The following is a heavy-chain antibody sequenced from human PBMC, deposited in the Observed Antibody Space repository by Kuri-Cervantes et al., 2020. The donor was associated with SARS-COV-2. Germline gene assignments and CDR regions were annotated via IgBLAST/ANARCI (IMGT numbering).Heavy chain of an antibody. V-gene: IGHV3-30*04. Sequence: GGSLRLSCAVSGFTFSNYAMHWVRQAPGKGLEWVAVISYDGSSKYYADSAKGRFTISRDNPKNTLYLQMNRLTIEDTAVYYCARVYEYVRLAWGMDVWGQGTTVTVSS. J-gene: IGHJ6*02. CDR2: ISYDGSSK. D-gene: IGHD2/OR15-2a*01. CDR3: ARVYEYVRLAWGMDV. CDR1: GFTFSNYA.